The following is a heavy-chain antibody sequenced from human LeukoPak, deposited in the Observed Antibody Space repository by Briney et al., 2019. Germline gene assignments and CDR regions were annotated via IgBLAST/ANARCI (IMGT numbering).Heavy chain of an antibody. V-gene: IGHV3-15*01. J-gene: IGHJ4*02. CDR1: GLTFSKPC. CDR3: TTVAYNSLFF. CDR2: IKSKTEDGTT. Sequence: GGSLRLSCAASGLTFSKPCMTWVRQAPGKGLEWVVRIKSKTEDGTTDYAAAVKGRFTISTDESKNTLYLQMNSLKTEDTAVYYCTTVAYNSLFFRGQGTLVTVSS. D-gene: IGHD2/OR15-2a*01.